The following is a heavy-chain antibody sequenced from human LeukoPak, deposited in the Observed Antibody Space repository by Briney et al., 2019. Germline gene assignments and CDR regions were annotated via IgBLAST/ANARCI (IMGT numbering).Heavy chain of an antibody. CDR3: VRESEGGYYANAFDI. Sequence: GGSLRLSCAASGFTFSNYYMSWVRQAPGKGLEWVANIKQDGSERFYGDSVKGRFTISRDNAKNSLYLQMNSLRAEDTAVYYCVRESEGGYYANAFDIWGQGTMVTVSS. D-gene: IGHD3-22*01. V-gene: IGHV3-7*01. CDR1: GFTFSNYY. CDR2: IKQDGSER. J-gene: IGHJ3*02.